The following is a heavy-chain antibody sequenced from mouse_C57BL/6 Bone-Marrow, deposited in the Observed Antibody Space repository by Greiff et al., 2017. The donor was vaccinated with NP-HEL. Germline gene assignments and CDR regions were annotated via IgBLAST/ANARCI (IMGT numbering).Heavy chain of an antibody. J-gene: IGHJ3*01. CDR2: ISSGSSTI. CDR1: GFTFSDYG. Sequence: EVQRVESGGGLVKPGGSLKLSCAASGFTFSDYGMHWVRQAPEKVLEWVAYISSGSSTIYYADTVKGRFTISRDHAKNTLFLQMASLRSEDTAMYYCERRQNFPFAYWGQGTLGTVSA. CDR3: ERRQNFPFAY. V-gene: IGHV5-17*01.